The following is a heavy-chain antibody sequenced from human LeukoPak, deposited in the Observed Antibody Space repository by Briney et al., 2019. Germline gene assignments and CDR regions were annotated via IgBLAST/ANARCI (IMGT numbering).Heavy chain of an antibody. V-gene: IGHV3-30*04. J-gene: IGHJ2*01. CDR2: ISYDGSNK. Sequence: GGSLRLSCAASGFTFSSYAMHWVRQAPGKGLEWVAVISYDGSNKYYADSVKGRFTISRDNSKNTLYLQMNSLRAEDTAVYYCARAGGSWPPGWYFDLRGRGTLVTVSS. CDR3: ARAGGSWPPGWYFDL. CDR1: GFTFSSYA. D-gene: IGHD6-13*01.